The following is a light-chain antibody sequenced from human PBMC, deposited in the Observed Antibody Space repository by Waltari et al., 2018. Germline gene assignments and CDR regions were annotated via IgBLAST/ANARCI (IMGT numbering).Light chain of an antibody. CDR1: KLGATY. V-gene: IGLV3-1*01. CDR2: QHH. Sequence: SYELTQPPSVSVSPGQTASITCSGAKLGATYASWYQLRAGQSPVLVISQHHQRPSGIPERFSGSYSGNTAMLTISGTQAMDEADYYCQAWDSNTVVFGGGTKLSVL. CDR3: QAWDSNTVV. J-gene: IGLJ2*01.